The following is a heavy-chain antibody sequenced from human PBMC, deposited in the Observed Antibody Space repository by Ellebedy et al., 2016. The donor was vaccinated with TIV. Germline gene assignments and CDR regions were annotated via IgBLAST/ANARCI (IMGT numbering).Heavy chain of an antibody. J-gene: IGHJ6*02. CDR3: AKDKSGLHGMDV. D-gene: IGHD3-3*01. V-gene: IGHV3-23*01. CDR2: ISGSGGTT. Sequence: GGSLRLSCAASGFTFSSYAMSWVRQAPGKGLEGASTISGSGGTTYYADSVKGRFTISRDNSKNTLYLQMNSLRAEDTAVYYCAKDKSGLHGMDVWGQGTTVTVSS. CDR1: GFTFSSYA.